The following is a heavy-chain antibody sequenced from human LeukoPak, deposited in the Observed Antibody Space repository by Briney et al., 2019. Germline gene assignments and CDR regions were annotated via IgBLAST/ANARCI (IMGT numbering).Heavy chain of an antibody. J-gene: IGHJ4*02. CDR3: ARSRVWSDYWGYFDY. Sequence: SETLSLTCTVSGGSIIGYDWNWIRQPPGKGLDWIGYIYHSGSTNYNPSLKSRVTISVDTSKTQISLKLRAVTAADTAVYYCARSRVWSDYWGYFDYWGQGTLVTVSS. D-gene: IGHD3-3*01. CDR2: IYHSGST. CDR1: GGSIIGYD. V-gene: IGHV4-59*01.